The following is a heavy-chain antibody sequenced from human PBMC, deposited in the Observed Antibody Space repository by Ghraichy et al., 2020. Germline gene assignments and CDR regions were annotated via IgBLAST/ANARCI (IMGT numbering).Heavy chain of an antibody. CDR1: GFTFSSYG. CDR3: AGELTRYYGMDV. Sequence: GGSLRFSCAASGFTFSSYGMHWVRQAPGKGLEWVAVISYDGSNKYYADSVKGRFTISRDNSKNTLYLQMNSLRAEDTAVYYCAGELTRYYGMDVWGQGTTVTVSS. J-gene: IGHJ6*02. D-gene: IGHD1-26*01. CDR2: ISYDGSNK. V-gene: IGHV3-30*03.